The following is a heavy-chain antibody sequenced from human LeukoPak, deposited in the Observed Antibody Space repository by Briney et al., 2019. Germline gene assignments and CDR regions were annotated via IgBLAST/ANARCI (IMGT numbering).Heavy chain of an antibody. CDR1: GESFSSYY. CDR3: ARSGQQLDYFDY. Sequence: SETLSLTCAVYGESFSSYYWSWIRQSPGKGLEWIAEINHSGSTNFNPSLKSRVTISIDTSKIQFSLKLSSVTAADTAVYYCARSGQQLDYFDYWGQGTLVTVSS. D-gene: IGHD6-13*01. V-gene: IGHV4-34*01. CDR2: INHSGST. J-gene: IGHJ4*02.